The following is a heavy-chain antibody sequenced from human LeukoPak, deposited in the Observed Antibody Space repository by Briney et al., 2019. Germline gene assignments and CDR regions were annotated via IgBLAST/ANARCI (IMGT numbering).Heavy chain of an antibody. Sequence: ASVKVSCKASGYTFTSYGISWVRQAPGQGLEWMGWISAYNGSTNYAQKLQGRVTMTTDTSTSTAYMELRSLRSDDTAVYYCARDFGRGAVAGTDYWGQGTLVTVSS. CDR1: GYTFTSYG. CDR3: ARDFGRGAVAGTDY. V-gene: IGHV1-18*04. J-gene: IGHJ4*02. CDR2: ISAYNGST. D-gene: IGHD6-19*01.